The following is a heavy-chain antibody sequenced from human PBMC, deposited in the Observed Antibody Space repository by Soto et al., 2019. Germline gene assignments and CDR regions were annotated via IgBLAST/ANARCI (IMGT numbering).Heavy chain of an antibody. Sequence: KPRRASVKVSCKASGYTFTSYAMHWVRQAPGQRLEWMGWINAGNGNTKYSQMFQGRVTITRDTSASTAYMELSSLRSEDTAVYYCASSIVVVPAATPYYGMDVWGQGTTVTVSS. D-gene: IGHD2-2*01. CDR3: ASSIVVVPAATPYYGMDV. V-gene: IGHV1-3*01. J-gene: IGHJ6*02. CDR1: GYTFTSYA. CDR2: INAGNGNT.